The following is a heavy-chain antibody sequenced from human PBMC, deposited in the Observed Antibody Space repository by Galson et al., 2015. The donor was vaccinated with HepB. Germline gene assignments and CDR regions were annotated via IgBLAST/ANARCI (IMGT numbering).Heavy chain of an antibody. D-gene: IGHD6-25*01. J-gene: IGHJ3*01. V-gene: IGHV2-5*02. CDR3: AHIKPGAATAFDF. Sequence: PALVKPTQTLTLTCTFSGFSLSTSGVGVGWLRQPPGKALEWLALIYWDDEKHYRPSLKSRFSIIKDTSKNQVVLTMTNMDPVDTATYYCAHIKPGAATAFDFWGQGTMVTVSS. CDR1: GFSLSTSGVG. CDR2: IYWDDEK.